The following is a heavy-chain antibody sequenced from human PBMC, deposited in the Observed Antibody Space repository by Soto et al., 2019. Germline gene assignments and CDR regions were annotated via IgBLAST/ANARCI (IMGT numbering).Heavy chain of an antibody. CDR2: IYTSGST. J-gene: IGHJ5*02. V-gene: IGHV4-4*07. Sequence: ASETLSLTCTVSGGSISSYYWSWIRQPARKGLEWIGRIYTSGSTNYNPSLKSRVTMSVDTSKNQFSLKLSSVTAADTAVYYCARGIGSSSWLIRWFDPWGQGTLVTVSS. CDR3: ARGIGSSSWLIRWFDP. CDR1: GGSISSYY. D-gene: IGHD6-13*01.